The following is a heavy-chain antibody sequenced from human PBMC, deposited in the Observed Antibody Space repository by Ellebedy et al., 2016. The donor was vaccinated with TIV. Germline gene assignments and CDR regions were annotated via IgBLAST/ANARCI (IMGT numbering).Heavy chain of an antibody. J-gene: IGHJ4*02. Sequence: GGSLRLXXAASGFSFSNHGMHWVRQAPGRGLEWVSLISYDGSIKGYAESVKGRFTVSKDHSKKTMFLQMNSLRAEDTAVYYCAKDPTTGYDRYYFDYWGRGTLVTVSS. V-gene: IGHV3-30*18. CDR1: GFSFSNHG. CDR2: ISYDGSIK. CDR3: AKDPTTGYDRYYFDY. D-gene: IGHD5-12*01.